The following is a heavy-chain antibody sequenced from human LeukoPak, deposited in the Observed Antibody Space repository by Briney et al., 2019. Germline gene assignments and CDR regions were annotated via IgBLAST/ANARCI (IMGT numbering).Heavy chain of an antibody. CDR2: INPNSGGT. CDR1: GYTFSGYY. J-gene: IGHJ4*02. CDR3: ARVGSDSSGWRRFDY. D-gene: IGHD6-19*01. Sequence: AASVKVSCKASGYTFSGYYMHWVRQAPGQGLEWVGWINPNSGGTNSAQKFQGRVTMTRDTSISTAYMELSRLRSDDTAVYYCARVGSDSSGWRRFDYWGQGTLVTVSS. V-gene: IGHV1-2*02.